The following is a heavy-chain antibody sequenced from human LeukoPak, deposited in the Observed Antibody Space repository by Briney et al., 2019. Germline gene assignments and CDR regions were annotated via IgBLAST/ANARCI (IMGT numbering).Heavy chain of an antibody. J-gene: IGHJ3*02. Sequence: GGSLRLSCAASGFTVSSNYMSWVRQAPGKGLEWVSIIYSGGNTFYADSVKGRFTISRDNSKNTLYLQMNSLRAEDTAVYYCARGGSYLSAFDIWGQGTMVTVSS. V-gene: IGHV3-53*01. CDR3: ARGGSYLSAFDI. D-gene: IGHD1-26*01. CDR2: IYSGGNT. CDR1: GFTVSSNY.